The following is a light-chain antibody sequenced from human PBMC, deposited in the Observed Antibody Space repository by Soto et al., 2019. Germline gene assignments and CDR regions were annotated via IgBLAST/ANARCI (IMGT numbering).Light chain of an antibody. J-gene: IGLJ2*01. V-gene: IGLV1-47*01. CDR2: RNN. CDR3: AAWDDSGHVV. Sequence: QAVVTQPPSASGTPGQTVTISCSGGTSNIGGKFVYWYQQLPGTAPKLLIYRNNQRPSGVPDRFSGSKSGTSASLAIIGLRSEDEADYYCAAWDDSGHVVFGGGTKLTVL. CDR1: TSNIGGKF.